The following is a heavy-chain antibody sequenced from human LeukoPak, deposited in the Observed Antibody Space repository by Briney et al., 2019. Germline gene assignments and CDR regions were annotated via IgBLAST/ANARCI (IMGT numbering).Heavy chain of an antibody. D-gene: IGHD3-22*01. Sequence: GGSLRLSCAASGFTFSSYAMSWVRQAPGKGLEWVSAISGSGGSTYYADSVKGRFTISRDNSKNTLYLQMNSLRAEDTAVYYCAKGGYYDSSGYPGYWGQGILVTVSS. V-gene: IGHV3-23*01. CDR2: ISGSGGST. J-gene: IGHJ4*02. CDR3: AKGGYYDSSGYPGY. CDR1: GFTFSSYA.